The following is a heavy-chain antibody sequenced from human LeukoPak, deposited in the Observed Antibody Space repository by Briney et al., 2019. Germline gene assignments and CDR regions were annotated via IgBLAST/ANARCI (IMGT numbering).Heavy chain of an antibody. CDR1: GFTFDDYA. CDR3: AKDIEQLNAFDI. CDR2: ISWNSGSI. Sequence: GRSLRLSCAASGFTFDDYATHWVRQAPGKGLEWVSGISWNSGSIGYADSVKGRFTISRDNAKNSLYLQMNSLRAEDTALYYCAKDIEQLNAFDIWGQGTMVTVSS. D-gene: IGHD6-13*01. J-gene: IGHJ3*02. V-gene: IGHV3-9*01.